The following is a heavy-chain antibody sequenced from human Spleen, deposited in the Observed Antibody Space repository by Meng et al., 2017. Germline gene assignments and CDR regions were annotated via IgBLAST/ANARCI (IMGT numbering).Heavy chain of an antibody. D-gene: IGHD3-10*01. CDR2: IIPIFGTA. CDR1: GGTFSSYA. J-gene: IGHJ4*02. CDR3: ALGGYYGSGSYSPIGY. V-gene: IGHV1-69*05. Sequence: SVKVSCKASGGTFSSYAISWVRQAPGQGLEWMGGIIPIFGTANYAQKFQGRVTITTDESTSTAYMELSSLRSEDTAVYYCALGGYYGSGSYSPIGYWGQGTLVTVSS.